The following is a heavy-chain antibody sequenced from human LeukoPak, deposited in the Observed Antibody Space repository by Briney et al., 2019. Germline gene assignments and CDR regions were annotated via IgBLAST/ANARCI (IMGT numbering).Heavy chain of an antibody. CDR3: ARNTQVRGVINLRYGMDV. D-gene: IGHD3-10*01. V-gene: IGHV1-69*06. Sequence: SVKVSCKASRGTFSSYAISWVRQAPGQGLEWMGGIITIFSTANYAKKFQGRVTITADKSTSTAYMELSSLRSEDTAVYYCARNTQVRGVINLRYGMDVWGKGTTVTVSS. CDR1: RGTFSSYA. CDR2: IITIFSTA. J-gene: IGHJ6*04.